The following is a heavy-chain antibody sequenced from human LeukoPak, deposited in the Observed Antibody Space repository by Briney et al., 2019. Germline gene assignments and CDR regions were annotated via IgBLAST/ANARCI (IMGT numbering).Heavy chain of an antibody. D-gene: IGHD1-26*01. J-gene: IGHJ4*02. Sequence: SETLSLTCTVSGGSISSYYWSWIRQPPGKGLEWIGYIYYSGSTNYNPSLKSRVTISVDTSKNQFSLKLSSVTAADTAVYYCARDLTSGSYLYYWGQGTLVTVSS. V-gene: IGHV4-59*01. CDR1: GGSISSYY. CDR3: ARDLTSGSYLYY. CDR2: IYYSGST.